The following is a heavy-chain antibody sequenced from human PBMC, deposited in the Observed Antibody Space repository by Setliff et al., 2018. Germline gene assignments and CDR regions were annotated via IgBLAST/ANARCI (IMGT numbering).Heavy chain of an antibody. V-gene: IGHV1-46*01. CDR2: INPSGGST. Sequence: GASVKVSCKVSGYTLTELSMHWVRQAPGKGLEWMGIINPSGGSTSYAQKFQGRVTMTRDTSTSTVYMELSSLRSEDTAVYYCAREAKRNVVVVVAATPVYWGQGTLVTVSS. D-gene: IGHD2-15*01. CDR3: AREAKRNVVVVVAATPVY. J-gene: IGHJ4*02. CDR1: GYTLTELS.